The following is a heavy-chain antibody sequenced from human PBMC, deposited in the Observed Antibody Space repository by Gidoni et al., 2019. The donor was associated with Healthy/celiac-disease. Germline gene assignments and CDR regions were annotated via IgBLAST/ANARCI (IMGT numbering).Heavy chain of an antibody. CDR3: ARGYSGSYYVW. Sequence: CAASVFTFDDYGMSWVRQAPGKGLEWVAGINWNGCSTIYADSVKVRFTNSRDNAKNALYLQMNSLRAEDTALYHCARGYSGSYYVWWGQGTLVTVSS. CDR1: VFTFDDYG. J-gene: IGHJ4*02. D-gene: IGHD1-26*01. CDR2: INWNGCST. V-gene: IGHV3-20*01.